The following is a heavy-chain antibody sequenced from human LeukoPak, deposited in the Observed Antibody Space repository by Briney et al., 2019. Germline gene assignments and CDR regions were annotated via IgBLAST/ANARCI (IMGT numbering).Heavy chain of an antibody. J-gene: IGHJ4*02. Sequence: SETLSLTCTVSGYSISSTYYWGWIRQPPVKGLEWIGSISHRGNTYYNPSLKSRLTLSVDTSKNQFSLNLSSVTAADTAVYYCASHSRFLEWLFDYWGQGTLVTVSS. CDR3: ASHSRFLEWLFDY. D-gene: IGHD3-3*01. CDR1: GYSISSTYY. V-gene: IGHV4-38-2*02. CDR2: ISHRGNT.